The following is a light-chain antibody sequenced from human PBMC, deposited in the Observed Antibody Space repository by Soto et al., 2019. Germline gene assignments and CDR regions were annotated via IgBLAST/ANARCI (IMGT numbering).Light chain of an antibody. J-gene: IGLJ3*02. V-gene: IGLV1-51*02. CDR2: END. CDR3: GAWDSTLTAGL. CDR1: SSNIGQNY. Sequence: QSVLTQPPSLSAAPGQKVTISCSGSSSNIGQNYVSWYQHLPGTAPKLLVYENDKRPSGIPDRFSGSKSGTSATLGITGLQTGDEADYYCGAWDSTLTAGLFGGGTKLTVL.